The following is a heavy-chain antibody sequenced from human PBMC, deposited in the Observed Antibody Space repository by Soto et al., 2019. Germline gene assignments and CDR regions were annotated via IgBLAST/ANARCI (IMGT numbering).Heavy chain of an antibody. CDR1: GFTFDDYG. CDR3: ARDSYYDSSGYYTRNAFDI. CDR2: INWNGGST. J-gene: IGHJ3*02. D-gene: IGHD3-22*01. Sequence: GGSLRLSCAASGFTFDDYGMSWVRQAPGKGLEWVSGINWNGGSTGYADSVKGRFTISRDNAKNSLYLQMNSLRAEDTALYYCARDSYYDSSGYYTRNAFDIWGQGTMVTVSS. V-gene: IGHV3-20*04.